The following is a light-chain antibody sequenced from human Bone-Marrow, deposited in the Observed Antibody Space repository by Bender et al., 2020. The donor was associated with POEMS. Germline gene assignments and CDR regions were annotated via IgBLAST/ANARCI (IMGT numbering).Light chain of an antibody. Sequence: QSALTQPASVSGSPGQSITISCTGTSSDVGTYDLVSWYHQSPGKAPKLLISEVTKRPSGVPDRFSGSKSGNTASLTVSGLQSEDEADYYCSSYSGTDSLIFGGGTKLTVL. CDR2: EVT. J-gene: IGLJ2*01. V-gene: IGLV2-14*02. CDR3: SSYSGTDSLI. CDR1: SSDVGTYDL.